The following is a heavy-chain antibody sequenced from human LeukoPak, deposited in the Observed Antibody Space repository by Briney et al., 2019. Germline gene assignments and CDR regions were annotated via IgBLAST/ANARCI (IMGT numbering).Heavy chain of an antibody. CDR1: GFTFSNYW. CDR3: AREGSFYRY. J-gene: IGHJ4*02. Sequence: AGGSLRLSCAASGFTFSNYWMSWVRQAPGKGLEWVANIKQDGSEKYYVDSVKGRFTISRDNAKNSLSLQMNSLRAEDTAVYYCAREGSFYRYWGQGTLVTVSS. V-gene: IGHV3-7*04. D-gene: IGHD3-3*01. CDR2: IKQDGSEK.